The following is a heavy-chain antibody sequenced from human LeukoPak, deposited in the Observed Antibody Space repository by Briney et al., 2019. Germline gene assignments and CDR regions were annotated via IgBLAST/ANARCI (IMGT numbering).Heavy chain of an antibody. J-gene: IGHJ3*02. D-gene: IGHD3-22*01. CDR2: IYYTGNT. Sequence: PSETLSLTCSVSGDSIIGYYWGWIRQPPGKGLEWIGNIYYTGNTYYNSSLKSRVTISLDTSKNQFSLKVISMTAADTTAYYCTKSGGYGLIRICGRGTMVTVSS. CDR1: GDSIIGYY. V-gene: IGHV4-39*07. CDR3: TKSGGYGLIRI.